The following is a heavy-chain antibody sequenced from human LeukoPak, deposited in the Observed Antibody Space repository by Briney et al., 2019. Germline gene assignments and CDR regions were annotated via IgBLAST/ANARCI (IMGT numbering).Heavy chain of an antibody. V-gene: IGHV1-2*06. J-gene: IGHJ4*02. D-gene: IGHD2-2*01. CDR1: GYTFTGYY. Sequence: ASVKVSCKASGYTFTGYYMHWVRQAPGRGLEWMGRINPNSGGTNYAQKFQGRVTMTRDTSISTAYMELSRLRSDDTAVYYCARAVGYCSSTSCLYYFDYWGQGTLVTVSS. CDR2: INPNSGGT. CDR3: ARAVGYCSSTSCLYYFDY.